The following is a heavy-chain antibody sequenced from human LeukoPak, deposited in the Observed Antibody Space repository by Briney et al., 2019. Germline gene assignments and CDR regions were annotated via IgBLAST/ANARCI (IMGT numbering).Heavy chain of an antibody. CDR3: AKAYHDSGCLIDY. D-gene: IGHD6-19*01. CDR1: GFTFSSYS. CDR2: ISSSSSYI. Sequence: GGSLRLSCAASGFTFSSYSMNWVRQAPGKGLEWVSSISSSSSYIYYADSVKGRFTISRDNAKNSLYLQMNSLRAEDTAVYYCAKAYHDSGCLIDYWGQGTLVTVSS. J-gene: IGHJ4*02. V-gene: IGHV3-21*04.